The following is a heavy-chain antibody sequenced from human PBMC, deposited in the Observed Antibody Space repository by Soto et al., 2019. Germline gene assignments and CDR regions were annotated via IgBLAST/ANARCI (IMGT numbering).Heavy chain of an antibody. J-gene: IGHJ6*02. CDR2: ISGSGGST. V-gene: IGHV3-23*01. Sequence: GGSLRLSCAASGFTFSSYAMSWVRQAPGKGLEWVSAISGSGGSTYYADSVKGRFTISRDNSKNTRYLQMNSLRAEDTAVYYCAKDRYGDSDYYYYYYGMDVWGQGTTVTVSS. CDR3: AKDRYGDSDYYYYYYGMDV. D-gene: IGHD4-17*01. CDR1: GFTFSSYA.